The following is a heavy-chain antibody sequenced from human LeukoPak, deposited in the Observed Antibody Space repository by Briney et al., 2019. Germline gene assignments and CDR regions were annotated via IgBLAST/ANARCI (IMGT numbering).Heavy chain of an antibody. D-gene: IGHD6-13*01. Sequence: GGSLRLSCAASGFTFSSYSMNWARQAPGKGLEWVSSISSSSSYIYYADSVKGRFTISRDNAKNSLYLQRNSMRAEDTALYYCARGRIAAARYWGQGTLVTVSS. J-gene: IGHJ4*02. V-gene: IGHV3-21*04. CDR2: ISSSSSYI. CDR1: GFTFSSYS. CDR3: ARGRIAAARY.